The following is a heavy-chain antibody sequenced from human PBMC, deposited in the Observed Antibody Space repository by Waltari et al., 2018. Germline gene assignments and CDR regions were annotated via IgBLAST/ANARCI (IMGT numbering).Heavy chain of an antibody. D-gene: IGHD3-22*01. CDR1: GGTFSSYA. J-gene: IGHJ2*01. CDR2: SIPIFGTA. CDR3: ARGNGRKDSSGRRYWYFDL. Sequence: QVQLVQSGAEVKKPGSSVKVSCKASGGTFSSYAISWVRQAPGQGLEWMGGSIPIFGTANYAQKFQGRVTITADKSTSTAYMELSSLRSEDTAVYYCARGNGRKDSSGRRYWYFDLWGRGTLVTVSS. V-gene: IGHV1-69*14.